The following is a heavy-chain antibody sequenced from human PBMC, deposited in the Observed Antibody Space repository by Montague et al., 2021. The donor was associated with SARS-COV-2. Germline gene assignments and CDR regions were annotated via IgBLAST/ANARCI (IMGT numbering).Heavy chain of an antibody. J-gene: IGHJ6*02. Sequence: SVKVSCKASGFTFTSSAVQWVRQARGQRLEWIGWIVVDSGNTNYAQKFQERVTITRDMSTSTAYMELSSLRSEDTAVYYCAADLGPYDILTGYGVDYYYGMDVWGQGTTVTVSS. V-gene: IGHV1-58*01. CDR1: GFTFTSSA. CDR3: AADLGPYDILTGYGVDYYYGMDV. D-gene: IGHD3-9*01. CDR2: IVVDSGNT.